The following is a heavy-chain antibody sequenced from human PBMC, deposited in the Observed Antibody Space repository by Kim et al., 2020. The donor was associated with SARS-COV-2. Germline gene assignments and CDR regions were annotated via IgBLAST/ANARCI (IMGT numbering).Heavy chain of an antibody. CDR3: AKDPSGDYVWGSYPQPPVD. D-gene: IGHD3-16*02. CDR2: ISGSGGST. CDR1: GFTFSSYA. J-gene: IGHJ4*02. Sequence: GGSLRLSCAASGFTFSSYAMSWVRQAPGKGLEWVSAISGSGGSTYYADPVKGRFTISRDNSKNTLYLQMNSLRAEDTAVYYCAKDPSGDYVWGSYPQPPVDWGQGTLVTVSS. V-gene: IGHV3-23*01.